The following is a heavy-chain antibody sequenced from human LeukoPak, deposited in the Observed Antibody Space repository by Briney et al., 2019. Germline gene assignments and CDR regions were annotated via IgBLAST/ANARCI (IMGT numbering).Heavy chain of an antibody. Sequence: SETLSLTCTVSGGSISSYYWSWIRQPPGKGLEWIGYIYYSGSTNYNPSLKSRVTISVDTSKNQFSLKLSFVTAAGTAVYYCARAVVHDAFDIWGQGTMVTVSS. D-gene: IGHD3-22*01. CDR3: ARAVVHDAFDI. CDR1: GGSISSYY. CDR2: IYYSGST. V-gene: IGHV4-59*01. J-gene: IGHJ3*02.